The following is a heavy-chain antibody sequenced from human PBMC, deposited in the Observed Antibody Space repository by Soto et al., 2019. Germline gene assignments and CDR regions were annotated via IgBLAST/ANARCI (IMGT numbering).Heavy chain of an antibody. CDR2: IYPGDSDT. Sequence: XGSLKISGKGCGYSFTTYWIGWVRQMPGKGLEWMGIIYPGDSDTRYSPSFQGQVTISADKSISTAYLQWSSLKASDTAIYYCARLGGDSSGIAFQYWGQGTLVTVSS. CDR1: GYSFTTYW. D-gene: IGHD3-22*01. J-gene: IGHJ1*01. V-gene: IGHV5-51*01. CDR3: ARLGGDSSGIAFQY.